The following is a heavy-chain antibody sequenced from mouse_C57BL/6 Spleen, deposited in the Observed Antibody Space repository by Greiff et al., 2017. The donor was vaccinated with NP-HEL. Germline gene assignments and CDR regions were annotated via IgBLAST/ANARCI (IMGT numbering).Heavy chain of an antibody. Sequence: QVQLQQPGTELVKPGASVKLSCKASGYTFTSYWMHWVKQRPGQGLEWIGNINPSNGGTNYNEKFKSKATLTVDKSSSTAYMQLSSLTSEDSAVYDCAREFYYDYPAWFAYWGQGTLVTVSA. D-gene: IGHD2-4*01. J-gene: IGHJ3*01. CDR2: INPSNGGT. CDR3: AREFYYDYPAWFAY. V-gene: IGHV1-53*01. CDR1: GYTFTSYW.